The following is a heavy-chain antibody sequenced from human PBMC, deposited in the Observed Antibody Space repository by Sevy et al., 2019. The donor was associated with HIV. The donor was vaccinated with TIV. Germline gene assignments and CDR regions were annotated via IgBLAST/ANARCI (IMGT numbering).Heavy chain of an antibody. CDR2: ISYDGSNK. CDR3: ARDPPGLDIVATVFDY. Sequence: GGSLRLSCAASGFTFSSYAMHWVRQAPGKGLEWVAVISYDGSNKYYAYSVKGRFTISRDNSKNALYLQMNSLRAEDTAVYYCARDPPGLDIVATVFDYWGQGTLVTVSS. D-gene: IGHD5-12*01. CDR1: GFTFSSYA. V-gene: IGHV3-30-3*01. J-gene: IGHJ4*02.